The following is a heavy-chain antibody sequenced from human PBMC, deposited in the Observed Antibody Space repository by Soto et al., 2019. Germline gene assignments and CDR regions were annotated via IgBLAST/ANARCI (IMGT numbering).Heavy chain of an antibody. J-gene: IGHJ6*02. CDR1: GLTFSSYG. V-gene: IGHV3-30*18. Sequence: SLRLSCAASGLTFSSYGMHWVLHAPCKGRVWVAVISYGGSNKYYSDSVKGRFTISRDNSKNTLYLQMNSLRAEDTAVYYCANLEDIVVVPAAIRNYYYCYGMDVWGQGTTVTVSS. CDR3: ANLEDIVVVPAAIRNYYYCYGMDV. D-gene: IGHD2-2*02. CDR2: ISYGGSNK.